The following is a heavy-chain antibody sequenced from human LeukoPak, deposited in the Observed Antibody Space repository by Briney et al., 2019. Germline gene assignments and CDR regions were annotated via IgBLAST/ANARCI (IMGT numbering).Heavy chain of an antibody. Sequence: GESLKISCKGSGYSFTSYWIGWVRQIPGKGLEWMGIIYPGDSDTRYSPSFQGQVTISADKSISTAYLQWSSLKASDTAMYYCARPRGTYSSGWYFDYWGQGTLVTVSS. J-gene: IGHJ4*02. V-gene: IGHV5-51*01. CDR1: GYSFTSYW. CDR2: IYPGDSDT. D-gene: IGHD6-19*01. CDR3: ARPRGTYSSGWYFDY.